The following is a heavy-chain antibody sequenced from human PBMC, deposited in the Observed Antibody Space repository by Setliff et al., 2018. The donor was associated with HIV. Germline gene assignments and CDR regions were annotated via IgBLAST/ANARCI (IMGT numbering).Heavy chain of an antibody. CDR3: VRQNPTVVTDGYDI. CDR1: GGSTTSSTYY. V-gene: IGHV4-39*01. Sequence: TSETLSLTCTVSGGSTTSSTYYWGWIRQPPGRGLEWIGSVSYTGRTYYNPSLKSQVTISIDTSRNQFSLNLSSVTAADTAVYSCVRQNPTVVTDGYDIWGKGTKVTVSS. J-gene: IGHJ3*02. D-gene: IGHD2-21*02. CDR2: VSYTGRT.